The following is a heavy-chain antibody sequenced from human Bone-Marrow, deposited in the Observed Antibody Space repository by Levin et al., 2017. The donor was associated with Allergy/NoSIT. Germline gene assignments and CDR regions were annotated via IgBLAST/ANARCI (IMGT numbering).Heavy chain of an antibody. CDR3: ARYGSGSNLKDPFDY. CDR1: GFSLSDHW. V-gene: IGHV3-74*03. J-gene: IGHJ4*02. Sequence: PGGSLRLSCAASGFSLSDHWMHWVRQAPGKGLVWVSSINTDGGTTMYADSVKGRFTISRDNAKNTLYLQMNSLRVEDTAVYYCARYGSGSNLKDPFDYWGQGALVTVSS. CDR2: INTDGGTT. D-gene: IGHD3-10*01.